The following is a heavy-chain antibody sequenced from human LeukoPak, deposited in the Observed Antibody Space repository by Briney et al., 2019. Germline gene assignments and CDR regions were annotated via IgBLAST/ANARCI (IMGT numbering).Heavy chain of an antibody. Sequence: GGSLRLSCAASGFTFSSYWMSWVRQAPGKGLEWVANIKQDGSGKYYVDSVKGRFTISRDNAKNSLYLQMNSLRAEDTAVYYCARDEVDIVATIDYWGQGTLVTVSS. CDR2: IKQDGSGK. J-gene: IGHJ4*02. CDR1: GFTFSSYW. V-gene: IGHV3-7*01. CDR3: ARDEVDIVATIDY. D-gene: IGHD5-12*01.